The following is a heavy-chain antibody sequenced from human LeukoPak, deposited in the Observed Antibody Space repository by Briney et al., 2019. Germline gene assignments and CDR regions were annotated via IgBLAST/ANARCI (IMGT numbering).Heavy chain of an antibody. D-gene: IGHD4-17*01. CDR1: GFTFSSYV. CDR3: ARGGDYGDYGLYYFDY. V-gene: IGHV3-30-3*01. J-gene: IGHJ4*02. Sequence: PGGSLRLSCAASGFTFSSYVMHWVRQAPGKGLEWVAVISYDGSNKYYADSVKGRFTISRDNPKNTLYLQMNSPRAEDTAVYYCARGGDYGDYGLYYFDYWGQGTLVTVSS. CDR2: ISYDGSNK.